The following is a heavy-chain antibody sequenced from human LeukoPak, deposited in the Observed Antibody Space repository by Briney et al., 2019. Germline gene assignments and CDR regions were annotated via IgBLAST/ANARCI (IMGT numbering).Heavy chain of an antibody. CDR1: GFTFNSYA. CDR2: ISYDGSIN. V-gene: IGHV3-30*04. Sequence: GTSLRLSCAASGFTFNSYAVHWVRQAPGKGLEWVAVISYDGSINFYAASVKGRFTISRDNSKNTLYLQMNSLRIDDTALYFCARDRRYCSGGSCYFDYFFDYWGQGTLVTVSS. CDR3: ARDRRYCSGGSCYFDYFFDY. J-gene: IGHJ4*02. D-gene: IGHD2-15*01.